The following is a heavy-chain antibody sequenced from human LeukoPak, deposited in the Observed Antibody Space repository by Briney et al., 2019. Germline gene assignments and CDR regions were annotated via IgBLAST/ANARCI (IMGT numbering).Heavy chain of an antibody. V-gene: IGHV3-23*01. CDR3: AREGGMGMVRGVTV. CDR2: ISGSGGST. D-gene: IGHD3-10*01. Sequence: GGSLRLSCAASGFTFTTYAMSWVRQALGKGLEWVSAISGSGGSTYYADSVKGRFTISRDNSKNTLYLQMNSLRAEDTAVYYCAREGGMGMVRGVTVWGQGTLVTVSS. J-gene: IGHJ4*02. CDR1: GFTFTTYA.